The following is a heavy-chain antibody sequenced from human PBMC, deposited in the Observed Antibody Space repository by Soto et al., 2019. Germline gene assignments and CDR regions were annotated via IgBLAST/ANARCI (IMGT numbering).Heavy chain of an antibody. D-gene: IGHD3-10*01. V-gene: IGHV4-59*01. CDR2: IYYSGST. J-gene: IGHJ5*02. CDR3: ARAMVYYGSGSFWFDP. Sequence: SETLSLTCTVSGGSISSYYWSWLRQPPGKGLEWIGYIYYSGSTNYNPSLKSRVTISVDTSKNQFSLKLSSVTAADTAVYYCARAMVYYGSGSFWFDPWGQGTLVTVSS. CDR1: GGSISSYY.